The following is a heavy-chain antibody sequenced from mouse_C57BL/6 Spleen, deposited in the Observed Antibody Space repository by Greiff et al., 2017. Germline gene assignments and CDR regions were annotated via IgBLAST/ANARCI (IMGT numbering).Heavy chain of an antibody. J-gene: IGHJ4*01. Sequence: QVQLQQPGAELVKPGASVKLSCKASGYTFTSYWMHWVKQRPGQGLEWIGMIHPNSGSTNYNEKFKSKATLTVDKSSSTAYMQLSSLTSEDSAVYYCARSLITTVVARYAMDYGGQGTSVTVSS. CDR2: IHPNSGST. CDR1: GYTFTSYW. D-gene: IGHD1-1*01. CDR3: ARSLITTVVARYAMDY. V-gene: IGHV1-64*01.